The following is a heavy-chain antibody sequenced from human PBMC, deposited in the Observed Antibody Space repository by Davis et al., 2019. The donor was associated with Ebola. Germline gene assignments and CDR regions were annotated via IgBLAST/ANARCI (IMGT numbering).Heavy chain of an antibody. CDR2: IKSKTDGGTT. Sequence: GESLKISCAASGFTFSNAWMSWVRQAPGKGLEWVGRIKSKTDGGTTDYAAPVKGRFTISRDDSKNTLYLQMNSLKTEDTAVYYCTTDAYYDFWSGYPIDYWGQGTLVTVSS. CDR1: GFTFSNAW. V-gene: IGHV3-15*01. CDR3: TTDAYYDFWSGYPIDY. D-gene: IGHD3-3*01. J-gene: IGHJ4*02.